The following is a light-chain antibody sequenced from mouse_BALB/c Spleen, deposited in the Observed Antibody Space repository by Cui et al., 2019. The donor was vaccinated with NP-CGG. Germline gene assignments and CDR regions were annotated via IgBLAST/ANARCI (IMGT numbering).Light chain of an antibody. CDR2: GTK. V-gene: IGLV1*01. CDR1: TGAVTTSNY. Sequence: QAAVTQESALTTSPGETVTLTCRSSTGAVTTSNYANWVQEKPDHLFTGLSGGTKNRAPGVPARFSGSLIGDKAALTITGAQTEDEAIYFCALWYSNHWVFGGGTKLTVL. CDR3: ALWYSNHWV. J-gene: IGLJ1*01.